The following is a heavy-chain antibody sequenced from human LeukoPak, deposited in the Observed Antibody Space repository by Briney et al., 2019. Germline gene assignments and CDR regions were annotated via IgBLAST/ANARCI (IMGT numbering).Heavy chain of an antibody. D-gene: IGHD5-18*01. Sequence: SETLSLTCTVSGGSISSGSYYWSWIRQPAGKGLEWIGRIYTSGSTNYNPSLKSRVTISVDTSKNQFSLKLSSVTAADTAVYYCASSPAAMAKNDWFDPWGQGTLVTVSS. CDR3: ASSPAAMAKNDWFDP. V-gene: IGHV4-61*02. CDR1: GGSISSGSYY. CDR2: IYTSGST. J-gene: IGHJ5*02.